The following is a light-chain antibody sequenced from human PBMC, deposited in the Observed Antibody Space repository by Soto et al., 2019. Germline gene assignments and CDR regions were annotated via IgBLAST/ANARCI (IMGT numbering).Light chain of an antibody. V-gene: IGLV2-14*01. CDR1: SRDVGGYNY. Sequence: QSARTQPASVSGSPGQSITISCTGTSRDVGGYNYVSWYQQLPGKAPKLMIYEVSNRPSGVSNRFSGSKSGNTASLTISGLQAEDEADYYCSSYTSSSTPCVFGTGTKVTVL. J-gene: IGLJ1*01. CDR2: EVS. CDR3: SSYTSSSTPCV.